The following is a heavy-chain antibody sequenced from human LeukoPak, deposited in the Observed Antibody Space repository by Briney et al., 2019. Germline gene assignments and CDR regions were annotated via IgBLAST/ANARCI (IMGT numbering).Heavy chain of an antibody. V-gene: IGHV1-2*02. Sequence: ASVKVSCKASGYTFTGYYMHWVRQAPGQGLEWMGWINPNSGGTNYAQKFQGRVTVTRDMSTSTVYMELSSLRSEDTAVYYCARDERIAAAGTGIFDYWGQGTLVTVSS. J-gene: IGHJ4*02. CDR1: GYTFTGYY. D-gene: IGHD6-13*01. CDR2: INPNSGGT. CDR3: ARDERIAAAGTGIFDY.